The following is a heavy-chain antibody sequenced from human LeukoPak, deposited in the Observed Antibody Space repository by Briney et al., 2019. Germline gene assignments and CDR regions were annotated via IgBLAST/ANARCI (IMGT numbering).Heavy chain of an antibody. CDR2: YNGNT. D-gene: IGHD6-13*01. Sequence: YNGNTNYAQKLQGRVTMTTDTSTSTAYMELGSLRSDDTAVYYCARESYSSSWYSSRRYFDYWGQGTLVTVSS. CDR3: ARESYSSSWYSSRRYFDY. V-gene: IGHV1-18*01. J-gene: IGHJ4*02.